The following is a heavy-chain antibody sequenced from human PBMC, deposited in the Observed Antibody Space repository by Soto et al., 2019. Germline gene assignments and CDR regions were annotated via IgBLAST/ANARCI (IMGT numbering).Heavy chain of an antibody. Sequence: QVQLQESGPGVVKPSETLSLTCNVSGVSLSGQHWSWIRQAPGKGLEWVGYVYYSGSTTYNPSLARPLXXXLXXSNSQFSLQLTSVPAADTAVYYCATFGAAAAHDDNWGTGTMVPVSS. J-gene: IGHJ4*02. CDR3: ATFGAAAAHDDN. D-gene: IGHD6-13*01. V-gene: IGHV4-59*11. CDR2: VYYSGST. CDR1: GVSLSGQH.